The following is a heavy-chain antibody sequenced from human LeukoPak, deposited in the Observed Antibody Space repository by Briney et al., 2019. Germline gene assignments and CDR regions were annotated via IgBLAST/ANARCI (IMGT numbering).Heavy chain of an antibody. Sequence: GGSLRLSCAASGFTFSGYSMNWVRHAPGKGLEWVSSISSSSSYIYYAGSVKRRFTISRDNAKNSLYLQMNSLRAEDTAVYYCARDYDILTGYYYYGMDVWGQGTTVTVSS. J-gene: IGHJ6*02. V-gene: IGHV3-21*01. CDR1: GFTFSGYS. CDR3: ARDYDILTGYYYYGMDV. D-gene: IGHD3-9*01. CDR2: ISSSSSYI.